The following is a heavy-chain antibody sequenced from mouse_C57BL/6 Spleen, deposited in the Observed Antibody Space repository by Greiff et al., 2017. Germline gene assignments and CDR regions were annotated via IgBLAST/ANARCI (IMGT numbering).Heavy chain of an antibody. CDR3: ARSYGSDWYFEV. J-gene: IGHJ1*03. CDR2: IYPEDGET. D-gene: IGHD2-2*01. CDR1: GFNIKDYY. Sequence: VQLQQSEAELVKPGASVKFSCTASGFNIKDYYMHWVKHRPEQGLEWIGRIYPEDGETKYATKFQGKATITAATSSNTAYLQLSSLMSEVTAVYYGARSYGSDWYFEVWGTGTTVTVSS. V-gene: IGHV14-2*01.